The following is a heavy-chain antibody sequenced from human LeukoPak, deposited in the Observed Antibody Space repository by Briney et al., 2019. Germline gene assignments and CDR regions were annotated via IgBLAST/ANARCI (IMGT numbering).Heavy chain of an antibody. CDR1: GYTFTSYY. J-gene: IGHJ4*02. CDR3: ARERQRIGAAANFDY. D-gene: IGHD6-13*01. Sequence: GASVKVSDNASGYTFTSYYIHWVRQARGQGLEWMGRINPGRGSTTYAQKFQGRVTMTRDTSTSTVYMELSSLRSEDTAVYYCARERQRIGAAANFDYWGQGTLVTVSS. V-gene: IGHV1-46*01. CDR2: INPGRGST.